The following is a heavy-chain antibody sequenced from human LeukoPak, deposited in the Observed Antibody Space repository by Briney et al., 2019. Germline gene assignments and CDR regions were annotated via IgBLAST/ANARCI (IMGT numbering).Heavy chain of an antibody. D-gene: IGHD3-22*01. CDR3: ARFTTMIVVVDKYYFDY. V-gene: IGHV3-21*01. CDR2: ISSSSSYI. CDR1: GFTFSSYS. Sequence: NSGGSLRLSCAASGFTFSSYSMNWVRQAPGKGLEWVSSISSSSSYIYYADSVKGRFTISRDNAKNSLYLQMNSLRAEDTAVYYCARFTTMIVVVDKYYFDYWGQGTLVTVSS. J-gene: IGHJ4*02.